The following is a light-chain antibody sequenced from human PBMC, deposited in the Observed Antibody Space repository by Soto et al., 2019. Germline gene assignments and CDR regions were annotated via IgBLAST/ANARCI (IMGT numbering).Light chain of an antibody. CDR2: EVN. CDR1: SSDIAGYDY. Sequence: QSALTQPASVSGSPGQSITISCTGSSSDIAGYDYVSWYQQHPGKAPKLIIYEVNKRPSGVSNRFAGSKYANTASLTISGLQAEDEGDYYCSSYAGHSTLEDFGTGTKGTVL. J-gene: IGLJ1*01. CDR3: SSYAGHSTLED. V-gene: IGLV2-14*01.